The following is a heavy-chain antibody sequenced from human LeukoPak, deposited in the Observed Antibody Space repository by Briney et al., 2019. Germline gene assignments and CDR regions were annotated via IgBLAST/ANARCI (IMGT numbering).Heavy chain of an antibody. J-gene: IGHJ4*02. CDR2: IRSKAYGGTT. CDR3: TRESDSSGYYGY. V-gene: IGHV3-49*03. D-gene: IGHD3-22*01. CDR1: GFTFGDCA. Sequence: GALRLSCTASGFTFGDCAMSWFRQAPGKGLEWVGFIRSKAYGGTTEYAASVKGRFTISRDDSKSIAYLQMNSLKTEDTAVYYCTRESDSSGYYGYWGQGTLVTVSS.